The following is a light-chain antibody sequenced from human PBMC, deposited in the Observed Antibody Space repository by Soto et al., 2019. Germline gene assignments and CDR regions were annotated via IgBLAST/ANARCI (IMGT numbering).Light chain of an antibody. V-gene: IGLV2-8*01. J-gene: IGLJ3*02. CDR1: SSDVGAYNS. CDR2: EVN. CDR3: NSHGGSNNFWV. Sequence: QSVLTQPPSASGSPGQSVTISCTRTSSDVGAYNSVSWYQQHPGKAPRLMIYEVNKRPSGVPDRFSGSKSGNMASLTVSGLQAEDEADYYCNSHGGSNNFWVFGGGTKVTVL.